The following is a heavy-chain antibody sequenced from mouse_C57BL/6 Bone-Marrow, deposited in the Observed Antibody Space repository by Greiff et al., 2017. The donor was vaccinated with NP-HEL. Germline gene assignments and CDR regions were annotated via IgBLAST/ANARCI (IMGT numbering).Heavy chain of an antibody. D-gene: IGHD2-4*01. CDR3: ARERDYDWFAY. V-gene: IGHV1-66*01. Sequence: QVQLQQSGPELVKPGASVKISCKASGYSFTSYYIHWVKQRPGQGLEWIGWIYPGSGNTKYNEKFKGKATLTADKSSSTAYMQLSSLTSEDSAVYYCARERDYDWFAYWGQGTLVTVSA. J-gene: IGHJ3*01. CDR2: IYPGSGNT. CDR1: GYSFTSYY.